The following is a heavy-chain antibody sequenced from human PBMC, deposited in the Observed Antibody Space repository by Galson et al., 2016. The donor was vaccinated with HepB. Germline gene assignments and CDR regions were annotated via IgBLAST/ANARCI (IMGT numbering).Heavy chain of an antibody. J-gene: IGHJ4*02. CDR2: IYYRGST. D-gene: IGHD6-13*01. Sequence: ETLSLTCSVSGASITNANYYWGWIRQPPGKGLEWIGSIYYRGSTYYTPSLKSRVTKSVDTSKNQFSLKLSSVTAADTAVYYCVAGYSSSWTGVDYWGQGTLVTVSS. CDR3: VAGYSSSWTGVDY. V-gene: IGHV4-39*01. CDR1: GASITNANYY.